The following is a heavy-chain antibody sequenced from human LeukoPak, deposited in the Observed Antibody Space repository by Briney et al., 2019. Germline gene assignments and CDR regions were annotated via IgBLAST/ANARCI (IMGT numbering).Heavy chain of an antibody. V-gene: IGHV1-2*02. CDR3: ARDRYSSGWPPYYFDY. CDR2: INPNSGGT. D-gene: IGHD6-19*01. CDR1: RYTFTGYF. J-gene: IGHJ4*02. Sequence: ASVKVSCKASRYTFTGYFMHWVRQAPGQGLEWMGWINPNSGGTTYAQKFQGRVSMTRETSISTAYMELSRLTSDDTAVYYCARDRYSSGWPPYYFDYWGQGTLVTVSS.